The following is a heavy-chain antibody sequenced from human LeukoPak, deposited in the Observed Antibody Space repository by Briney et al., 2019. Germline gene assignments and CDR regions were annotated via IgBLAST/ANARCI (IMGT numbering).Heavy chain of an antibody. V-gene: IGHV3-11*01. CDR1: GFTFSDYY. Sequence: GGSLRLSCAASGFTFSDYYMSWIRQAPGKGLEWVSYICTSDITTHNAHPLKGRFTISRNNVRKSLYLQMNSLRAEDTAVYYCGRSSYDHVWGSHRQTFYFDYWGQGTLVSVSS. CDR2: ICTSDITT. D-gene: IGHD3-16*02. CDR3: GRSSYDHVWGSHRQTFYFDY. J-gene: IGHJ4*02.